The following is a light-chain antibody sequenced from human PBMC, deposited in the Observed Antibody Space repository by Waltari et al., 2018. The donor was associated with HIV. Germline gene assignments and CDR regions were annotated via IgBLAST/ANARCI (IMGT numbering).Light chain of an antibody. CDR3: SSYAGSYYVL. Sequence: QSALTQPPSASGSPGQSVTISCTGTSPDVGGYNYVSWYQQHPGKAPKLIIDEGPRRPAGVLDRFSGSKSGNTASLTVSGLQAEDEADYYCSSYAGSYYVLFGGGTKVTVL. CDR1: SPDVGGYNY. V-gene: IGLV2-8*01. J-gene: IGLJ2*01. CDR2: EGP.